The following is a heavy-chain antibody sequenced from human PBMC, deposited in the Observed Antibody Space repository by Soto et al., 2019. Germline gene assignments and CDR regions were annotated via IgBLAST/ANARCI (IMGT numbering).Heavy chain of an antibody. J-gene: IGHJ4*02. CDR3: ARRAYCGTDCYALDY. CDR1: GGSISGGTYY. D-gene: IGHD2-21*02. CDR2: IYYSGST. V-gene: IGHV4-39*01. Sequence: QLQLQESAPGLVKPSETLSLTCTVSGGSISGGTYYWGWIRQPPGKGLEWIGSIYYSGSTYYNPSLKSRVHISVDTSKHQFSLKLSSVTAADTAVYYCARRAYCGTDCYALDYWGQGSLVTVSS.